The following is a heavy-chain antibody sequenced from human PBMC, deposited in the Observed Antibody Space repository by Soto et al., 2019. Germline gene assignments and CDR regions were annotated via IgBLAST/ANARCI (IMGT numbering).Heavy chain of an antibody. CDR1: GGSFSGYY. CDR2: IHHGGST. Sequence: ETLSLTCAVYGGSFSGYYWSWIRQPPGKGLEWIGEIHHGGSTNYNPPLKSRVTLSINTSKNQFSLKLSSVTAADTAVYYCARGSVYFDYWGQGTLVTVSS. J-gene: IGHJ4*02. CDR3: ARGSVYFDY. V-gene: IGHV4-34*01.